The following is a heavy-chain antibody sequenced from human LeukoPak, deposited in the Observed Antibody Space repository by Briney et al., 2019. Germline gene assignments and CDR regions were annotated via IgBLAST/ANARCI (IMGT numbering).Heavy chain of an antibody. Sequence: SQTLSLTCAMSGDSLSNNNVAWNCTRHSPSQSLEWLGRTYYGSKWNTDYAVSVKSRITINSDTSKNQFSLHLNSVTPEDTAVYYCARGCYSSFDYWDQGTLVTVSS. CDR1: GDSLSNNNVA. D-gene: IGHD5-18*01. V-gene: IGHV6-1*01. J-gene: IGHJ4*02. CDR3: ARGCYSSFDY. CDR2: TYYGSKWNT.